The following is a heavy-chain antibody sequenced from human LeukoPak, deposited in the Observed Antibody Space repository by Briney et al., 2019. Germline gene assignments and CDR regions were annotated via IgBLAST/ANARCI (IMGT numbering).Heavy chain of an antibody. D-gene: IGHD1-26*01. CDR3: ATDSRIVGATGASDS. J-gene: IGHJ4*02. V-gene: IGHV3-7*01. CDR1: GFPFSSYW. CDR2: IKEDGSEK. Sequence: GGSLRLSCAASGFPFSSYWMSWVRQAPGKGLEWVANIKEDGSEKNHVDSVKGRFIISRDNAKNSLYLQMDSLRAEGTAIYYCATDSRIVGATGASDSWGQGTLVTVSP.